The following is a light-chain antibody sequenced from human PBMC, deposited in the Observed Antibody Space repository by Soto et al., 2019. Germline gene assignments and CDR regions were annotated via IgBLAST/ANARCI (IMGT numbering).Light chain of an antibody. CDR2: DVS. CDR3: SSYTSSSTLDLV. Sequence: QSAMTQPASVSGSPGQSITISCTGTSSDVGGYNYVSWYQQHPGKAPKLMIYDVSNRPSGVSTRFSGSKSGNTASLTISGLQAEDEADYYCSSYTSSSTLDLVFGGGTKLTVL. J-gene: IGLJ3*02. CDR1: SSDVGGYNY. V-gene: IGLV2-14*01.